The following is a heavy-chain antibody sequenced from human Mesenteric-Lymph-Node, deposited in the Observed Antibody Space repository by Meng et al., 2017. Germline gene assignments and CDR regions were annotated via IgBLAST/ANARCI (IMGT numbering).Heavy chain of an antibody. CDR2: ISHDGNIK. CDR1: GFTFNTYA. Sequence: GESLKISCAASGFTFNTYAMQWARQAPGKGLEWVAAISHDGNIKLYADSVRGRFTISRDNSRNTLDLQMHSLTSEDTAMYYCAREGDSSGQAGWFAPWGQGTLVTVSS. J-gene: IGHJ5*02. V-gene: IGHV3-30*01. CDR3: AREGDSSGQAGWFAP. D-gene: IGHD6-19*01.